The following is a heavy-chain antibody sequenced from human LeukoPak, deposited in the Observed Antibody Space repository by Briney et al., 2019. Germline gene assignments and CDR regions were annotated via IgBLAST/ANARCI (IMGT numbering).Heavy chain of an antibody. D-gene: IGHD6-19*01. Sequence: GGSLRLSCAASGFTVSSNYMNWVRQAPGKGLEWVSVIYSGGSTYYAGSVKGRFTISRDNSKNTLYLQMNTLRAEDTAVYYCARRYSSGWWIDYWGQGILVTVSS. V-gene: IGHV3-53*01. J-gene: IGHJ4*02. CDR2: IYSGGST. CDR1: GFTVSSNY. CDR3: ARRYSSGWWIDY.